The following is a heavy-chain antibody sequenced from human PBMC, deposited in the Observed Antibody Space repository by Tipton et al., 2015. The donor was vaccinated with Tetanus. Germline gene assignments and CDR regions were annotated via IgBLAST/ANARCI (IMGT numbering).Heavy chain of an antibody. Sequence: TLSLTYTVSGDSISSYYWNWIRQSPVKGLEWIGYINSGSTHYNPSLKSRVTISVDTSKNQFSLKLTSVTTADTAVYFCARDELFFSGGEDHAAFDIWGQGTLVTVSS. CDR1: GDSISSYY. V-gene: IGHV4-59*01. D-gene: IGHD3-10*01. J-gene: IGHJ3*02. CDR2: INSGST. CDR3: ARDELFFSGGEDHAAFDI.